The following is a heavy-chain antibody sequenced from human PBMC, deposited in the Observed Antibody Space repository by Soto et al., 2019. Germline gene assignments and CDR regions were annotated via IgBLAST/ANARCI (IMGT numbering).Heavy chain of an antibody. J-gene: IGHJ5*02. CDR3: VGVSLTGS. Sequence: EVHLVDSGGGLVQPGGSLRLSCVASGFPFGSYWMSWVRQAPGKGLEWVANIKEDGSDKYYVDSVKGRFTISRDNAKNSLYLQMNSLRVEDTAVYYCVGVSLTGSWGQGTLVAVSS. CDR2: IKEDGSDK. D-gene: IGHD3-9*01. CDR1: GFPFGSYW. V-gene: IGHV3-7*01.